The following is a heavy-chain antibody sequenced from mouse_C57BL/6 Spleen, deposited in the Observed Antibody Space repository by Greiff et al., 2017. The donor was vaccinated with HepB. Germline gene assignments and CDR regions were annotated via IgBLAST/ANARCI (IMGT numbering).Heavy chain of an antibody. CDR2: ILPGSGST. CDR3: ARGGRSGYGNYEDFDY. V-gene: IGHV1-9*01. J-gene: IGHJ2*01. D-gene: IGHD2-10*02. CDR1: GYTFTGYW. Sequence: QVQLQQSGAELMKPGASVKLSCKATGYTFTGYWIEWAKQRPGHGLEWIGEILPGSGSTNYNEKFKGKATFTADTSSNTAYMQLSSLTTEDSAIYYCARGGRSGYGNYEDFDYWGQGTTLTVSS.